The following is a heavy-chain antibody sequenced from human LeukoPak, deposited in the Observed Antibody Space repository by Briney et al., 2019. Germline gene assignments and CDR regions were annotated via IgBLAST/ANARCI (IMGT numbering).Heavy chain of an antibody. V-gene: IGHV4-59*01. Sequence: PSETLSLTCTVSGGSISSYYWSWIRQPPGKGLEWIGYIYYSGSTNYNPSLKSRVTISVDTSKNQFSLELSSVTAADTAVYYCARVTQQLVPYFDYWGQGTLVTVSS. CDR3: ARVTQQLVPYFDY. J-gene: IGHJ4*02. D-gene: IGHD6-13*01. CDR2: IYYSGST. CDR1: GGSISSYY.